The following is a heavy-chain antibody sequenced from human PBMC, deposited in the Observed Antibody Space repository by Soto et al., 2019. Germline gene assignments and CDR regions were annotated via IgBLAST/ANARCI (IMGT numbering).Heavy chain of an antibody. CDR1: GFPFSNAW. CDR2: VKSKTDGGSA. CDR3: SSDSRTPMLQVRSDY. Sequence: GGSLRLSCAASGFPFSNAWINWVRQTPGTGLQWVGRVKSKTDGGSADYAAPVKGRFAVSRDDSKNIVYLQMNSAKVEDTGVNYFSSDSRTPMLQVRSDYWGHGTLVTVSS. V-gene: IGHV3-15*07. J-gene: IGHJ4*01. D-gene: IGHD2-8*01.